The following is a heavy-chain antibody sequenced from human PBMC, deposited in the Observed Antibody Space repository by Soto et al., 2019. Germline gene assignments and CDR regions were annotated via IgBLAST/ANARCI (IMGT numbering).Heavy chain of an antibody. V-gene: IGHV4-39*01. Sequence: SETLSLTCTVSGGSISSSSYYWGWIRQPPGKGLEWIGTIYYSGSTYFNPSLKSRVTISVDTSKNQLSLKLTSVTAADTAVYYCARHVYCSDGSCYAAGHYFDYWGQGTLVTVSS. CDR2: IYYSGST. CDR3: ARHVYCSDGSCYAAGHYFDY. J-gene: IGHJ4*02. D-gene: IGHD2-15*01. CDR1: GGSISSSSYY.